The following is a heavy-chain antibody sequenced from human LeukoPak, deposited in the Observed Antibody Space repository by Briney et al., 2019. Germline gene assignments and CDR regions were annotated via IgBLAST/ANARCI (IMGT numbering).Heavy chain of an antibody. D-gene: IGHD3-10*01. Sequence: PGGSLRLSCASSGFTLSNYIMNWVRQAPGKGLEWVSSITGSSDFIYYADSLKGRLTISRDNAKNSLYLQMNSLRAEDTGVYYCARDFAGGYYRDAFDMWGQGTMVTVSS. CDR3: ARDFAGGYYRDAFDM. CDR2: ITGSSDFI. CDR1: GFTLSNYI. V-gene: IGHV3-21*01. J-gene: IGHJ3*02.